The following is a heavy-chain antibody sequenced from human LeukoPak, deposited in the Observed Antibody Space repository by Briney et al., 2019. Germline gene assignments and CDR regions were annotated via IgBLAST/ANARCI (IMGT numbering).Heavy chain of an antibody. CDR2: ISGSGGST. Sequence: PGGSLRLSCAASGFTFSSYAMSWVRQAPGKGLEWVSAISGSGGSTYHADSVKGRFTISRDNSKNTLYLQMNSLRAEDTAVYYCASLSGWLIGAFDIWGQGTMVTVSS. CDR3: ASLSGWLIGAFDI. D-gene: IGHD6-19*01. J-gene: IGHJ3*02. CDR1: GFTFSSYA. V-gene: IGHV3-23*01.